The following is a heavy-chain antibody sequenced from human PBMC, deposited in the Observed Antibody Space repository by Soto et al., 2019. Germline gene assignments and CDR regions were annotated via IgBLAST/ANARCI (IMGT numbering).Heavy chain of an antibody. J-gene: IGHJ4*02. CDR3: TGEVASGY. CDR1: GFTVSSYG. V-gene: IGHV3-30*03. Sequence: QVPLEESGGGVVQPGRSLRLSCAVFGFTVSSYGMHWVRQAPGKGLEWVAVISRDGRTTFYADSVKGRFTISKDNSRNTLSLEMNSLREDDMAVYYCTGEVASGYWGQGTLVTVSS. CDR2: ISRDGRTT. D-gene: IGHD2-8*02.